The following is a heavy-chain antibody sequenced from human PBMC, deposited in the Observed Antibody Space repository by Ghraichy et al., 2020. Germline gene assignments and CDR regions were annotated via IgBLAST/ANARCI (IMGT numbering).Heavy chain of an antibody. CDR1: GDSISNFY. CDR2: IYSSGST. Sequence: SQTLSLTCTVSGDSISNFYWSWIRQPPGKGLEWIGYIYSSGSTSYNPSLKSRVTMSADTSKNQISLKLSSVTATDTAVYYCARRRSGSFYHYIMDVWGQGTTVTVSS. CDR3: ARRRSGSFYHYIMDV. J-gene: IGHJ6*02. D-gene: IGHD1-26*01. V-gene: IGHV4-59*08.